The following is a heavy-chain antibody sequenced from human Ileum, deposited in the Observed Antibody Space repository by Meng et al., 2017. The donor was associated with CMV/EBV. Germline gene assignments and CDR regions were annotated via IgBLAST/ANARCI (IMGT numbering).Heavy chain of an antibody. J-gene: IGHJ6*02. D-gene: IGHD2-2*03. Sequence: SVKVSCKASGGTFSSYTISWVRQAPGQGLEWMGRIIPILGIANYAQKFQGRVTITADKSTGTAYMELSSLRSEDTAVYYCARPRGYCSSTSCYESYYYYGMDVWGQGTTVTVSS. CDR2: IIPILGIA. CDR3: ARPRGYCSSTSCYESYYYYGMDV. V-gene: IGHV1-69*02. CDR1: GGTFSSYT.